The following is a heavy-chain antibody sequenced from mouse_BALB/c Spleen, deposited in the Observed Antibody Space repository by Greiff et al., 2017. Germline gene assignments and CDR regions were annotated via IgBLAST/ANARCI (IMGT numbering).Heavy chain of an antibody. CDR3: ARHYYGSSYGFAY. Sequence: VQLQQSGAELVKPGASVKLSCTASGFNIKDTYMHWVKQRPEQGLEWIGRIDPANGNTKYDPKFQGKATITADTSSNTAYLQLSSLTSEDTAVYYCARHYYGSSYGFAYWGQGTLVTVSA. J-gene: IGHJ3*01. D-gene: IGHD1-1*01. CDR1: GFNIKDTY. CDR2: IDPANGNT. V-gene: IGHV14-3*02.